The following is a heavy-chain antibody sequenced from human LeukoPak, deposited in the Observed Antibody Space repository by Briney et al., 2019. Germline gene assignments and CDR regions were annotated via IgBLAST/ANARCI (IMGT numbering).Heavy chain of an antibody. CDR3: ATDLYCSGASCRDY. Sequence: SETLSLTCTVSGGSISSGSYYWSWIRQPAGKGLEWIGHIYTSETTNYNPSLKSRVTISVDTSKNQFSLKLSSVTATDTAVYYCATDLYCSGASCRDYWGQGTLVTVSS. J-gene: IGHJ4*02. V-gene: IGHV4-61*09. CDR1: GGSISSGSYY. CDR2: IYTSETT. D-gene: IGHD2-15*01.